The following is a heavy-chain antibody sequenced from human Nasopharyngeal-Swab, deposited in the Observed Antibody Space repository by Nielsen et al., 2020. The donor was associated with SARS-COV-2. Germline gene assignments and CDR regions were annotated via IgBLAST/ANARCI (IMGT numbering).Heavy chain of an antibody. V-gene: IGHV3-30-3*01. CDR1: GFTFSSYA. CDR2: ISYDGSNK. D-gene: IGHD4-17*01. CDR3: AREGYGDYVSSDTYFDY. J-gene: IGHJ4*02. Sequence: GESLKISCAASGFTFSSYAMHWVRQAPGKGLEWVAVISYDGSNKYYADSVKGRFTISRDNSKNTLYLQMNSLRAEDTAVYYCAREGYGDYVSSDTYFDYWGQGTLVTVSS.